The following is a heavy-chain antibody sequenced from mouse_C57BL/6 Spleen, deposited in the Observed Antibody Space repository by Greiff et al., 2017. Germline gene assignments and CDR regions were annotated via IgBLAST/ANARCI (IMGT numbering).Heavy chain of an antibody. CDR2: IDPSDSYT. D-gene: IGHD6-1*01. Sequence: QVQLQQPGAELVKPGASVKLSCKASGYTFTSYWMQWVKQRPGQGLEWIGEIDPSDSYTNSNQKFKGKATLTVATSSSTAYMQLSSLTSEDSAVYYCASGASPYYAMDYWGQGTSVTVSS. J-gene: IGHJ4*01. V-gene: IGHV1-50*01. CDR3: ASGASPYYAMDY. CDR1: GYTFTSYW.